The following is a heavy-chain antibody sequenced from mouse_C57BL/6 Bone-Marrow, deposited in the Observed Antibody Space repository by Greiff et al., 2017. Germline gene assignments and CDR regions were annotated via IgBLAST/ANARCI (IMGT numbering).Heavy chain of an antibody. J-gene: IGHJ2*01. V-gene: IGHV1-66*01. CDR1: GYSFTSYY. D-gene: IGHD4-1*01. Sequence: VQLQQSGPELVKPGASVKISCKASGYSFTSYYIHWVKQRPGQGLEWIGWIYPGSGNTKYNEKFKGKATLTADTSSSTAYMQLSSLTSEDSAVYYCARGRGTGTLVFDYWGQGTTLTVSS. CDR2: IYPGSGNT. CDR3: ARGRGTGTLVFDY.